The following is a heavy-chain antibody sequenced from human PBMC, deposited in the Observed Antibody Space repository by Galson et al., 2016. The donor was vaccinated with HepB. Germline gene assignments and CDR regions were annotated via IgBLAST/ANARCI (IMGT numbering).Heavy chain of an antibody. CDR3: ARDGFPGFGSFFDY. D-gene: IGHD3-10*01. Sequence: ETLSLTCTVSGESLSGYFWSWIRQPPGKGLEWIGEVNHRGTTNYDPSLESRVTISADTSKNQFSLNLRSVTAADTAVYFCARDGFPGFGSFFDYWGHGALVTVSS. J-gene: IGHJ4*01. CDR1: GESLSGYF. CDR2: VNHRGTT. V-gene: IGHV4-34*01.